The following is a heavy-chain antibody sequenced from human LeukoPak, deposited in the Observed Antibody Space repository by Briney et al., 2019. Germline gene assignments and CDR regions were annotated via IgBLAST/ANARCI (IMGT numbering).Heavy chain of an antibody. D-gene: IGHD2-2*01. Sequence: GGSLRLSCAASGFTFSNYWMSWVRQAPGKGLEWVANIKQDGSEKYYVDSVRGRFTISRDNAKISLYLQMNSLGAEDTAVHYCATYSSSNAREFQYWGQGTLVTVSS. CDR3: ATYSSSNAREFQY. CDR1: GFTFSNYW. CDR2: IKQDGSEK. V-gene: IGHV3-7*01. J-gene: IGHJ1*01.